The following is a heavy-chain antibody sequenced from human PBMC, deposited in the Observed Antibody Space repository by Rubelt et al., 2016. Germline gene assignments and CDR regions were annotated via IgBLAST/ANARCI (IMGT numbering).Heavy chain of an antibody. Sequence: QVQLQESGPGLVKPSETLSLTCTVSGGSISSSYYWGWIRQPPGEGLEWIGSIYYSGSTYYSPSLQSRVPISVDTSKNQLPRKMGAVTAADTAVDYCASRTYSSSPFDPWGQGTLVTVSS. J-gene: IGHJ5*02. CDR1: GGSISSSYY. CDR3: ASRTYSSSPFDP. CDR2: IYYSGST. V-gene: IGHV4-39*01. D-gene: IGHD6-13*01.